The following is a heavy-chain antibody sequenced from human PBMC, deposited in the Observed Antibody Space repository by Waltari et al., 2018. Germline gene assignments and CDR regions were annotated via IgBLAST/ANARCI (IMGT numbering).Heavy chain of an antibody. CDR1: GFGFSRFG. CDR3: ARCPDEYNYYYMEV. CDR2: IWFDGSKI. J-gene: IGHJ6*03. V-gene: IGHV3-33*08. Sequence: QVQLVESGGGVVQPGKSLRLSCAGSGFGFSRFGIHWVRQAPGKGVELLAIIWFDGSKIYYADSVKGRFTISRDNSRNTVYLQMNSLRPEDSGVYYCARCPDEYNYYYMEVWGRGTTVSVSS.